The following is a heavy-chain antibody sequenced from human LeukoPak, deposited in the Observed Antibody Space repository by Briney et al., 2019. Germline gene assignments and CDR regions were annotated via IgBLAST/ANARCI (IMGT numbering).Heavy chain of an antibody. CDR1: GFTFTGYT. V-gene: IGHV3-21*01. J-gene: IGHJ3*02. CDR3: ARDIHSVAFDI. Sequence: KSGGSLRLSCAASGFTFTGYTINWVRQAPGKGLEWVSCISSSTTDIYYADSVKGRFTISRDNAKRSVYLQMNSLRVEDTAVYYCARDIHSVAFDIWGQGTMVTVSS. CDR2: ISSSTTDI.